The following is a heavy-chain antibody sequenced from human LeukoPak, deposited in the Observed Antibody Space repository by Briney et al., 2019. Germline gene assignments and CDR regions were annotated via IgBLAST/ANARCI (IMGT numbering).Heavy chain of an antibody. D-gene: IGHD4-17*01. J-gene: IGHJ2*01. CDR1: GFSSSTYN. Sequence: PGGSLTLSCAASGFSSSTYNMNWVRQPPEEGLEWVSYISGSSSFIYYADSVKGRFTISRDNAKNSLYLRMNNLRAEDTAVYYCARRPGDYAFDLWGRGILLTVSS. CDR2: ISGSSSFI. V-gene: IGHV3-21*01. CDR3: ARRPGDYAFDL.